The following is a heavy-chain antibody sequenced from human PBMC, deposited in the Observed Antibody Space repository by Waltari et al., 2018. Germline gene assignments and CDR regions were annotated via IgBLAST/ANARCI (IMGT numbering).Heavy chain of an antibody. CDR3: ARALPGEITVYDY. J-gene: IGHJ4*02. CDR1: GFTLGSLW. D-gene: IGHD3-10*01. Sequence: EVQLVESGGGLVQPGGSLRLSCVASGFTLGSLWMSWVRQAPEKGLEWVADIKQDGTQQYYVDSVKGRFTVSRDNHKNSLFLQMNSLRAEDTAVYYCARALPGEITVYDYWAQGALVTVSS. V-gene: IGHV3-7*01. CDR2: IKQDGTQQ.